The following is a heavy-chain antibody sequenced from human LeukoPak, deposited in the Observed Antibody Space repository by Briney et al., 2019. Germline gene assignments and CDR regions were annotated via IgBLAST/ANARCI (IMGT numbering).Heavy chain of an antibody. J-gene: IGHJ4*02. V-gene: IGHV4-39*07. CDR2: MYHNGST. CDR3: ARSAVDTAMAETYYFDY. Sequence: SETLSLTCTVSGGSISSISYYWGWIRQPPGKGLEWIGSMYHNGSTNYNPSLKSRVTISVDTSKNQFSLKLSSVTAADTAVYYCARSAVDTAMAETYYFDYWGQGTLVTVSS. CDR1: GGSISSISYY. D-gene: IGHD5-18*01.